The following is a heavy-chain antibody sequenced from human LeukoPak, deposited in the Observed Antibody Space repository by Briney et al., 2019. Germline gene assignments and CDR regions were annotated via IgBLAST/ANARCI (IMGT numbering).Heavy chain of an antibody. CDR2: IIPIFGTA. D-gene: IGHD3-22*01. V-gene: IGHV1-69*05. Sequence: ASVKVSCKASGGTFSSYAISWVRQAPGQGLEWMGRIIPIFGTANYAQKFQGRVTITTDESTSTAYMELSSLRSEDQAGYFCAGLYDSSGYYYAGGVFDYWAQGTLVTVSS. J-gene: IGHJ4*02. CDR1: GGTFSSYA. CDR3: AGLYDSSGYYYAGGVFDY.